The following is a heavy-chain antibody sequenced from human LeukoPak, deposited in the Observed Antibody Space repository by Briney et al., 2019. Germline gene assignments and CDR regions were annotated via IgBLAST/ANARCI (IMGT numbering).Heavy chain of an antibody. CDR1: GGTFSSYA. CDR2: IIPIFGTA. Sequence: ASVKVSCKASGGTFSSYAISWVRQAPGQGLEWMGGIIPIFGTANYAQKFQGRVTITADESTLTVFMEMNSLTSEDTAVYYCAREESAGSYYNYWGQGTLVTVSS. D-gene: IGHD1-26*01. J-gene: IGHJ4*02. V-gene: IGHV1-69*13. CDR3: AREESAGSYYNY.